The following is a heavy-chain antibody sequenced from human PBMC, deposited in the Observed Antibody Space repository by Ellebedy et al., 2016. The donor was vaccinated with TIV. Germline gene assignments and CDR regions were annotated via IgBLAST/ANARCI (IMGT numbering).Heavy chain of an antibody. Sequence: ASVKVSCXASGYTFTSYDINWVRQATGQGLEWMGWMNPNSGNTGYAQKFQGRVTMTRNTSISTAYMELSSLRSEDTAVYYCARAALRWATRRVYYYYYMDVWGKGTTVTVSS. V-gene: IGHV1-8*01. CDR1: GYTFTSYD. J-gene: IGHJ6*03. D-gene: IGHD4-23*01. CDR2: MNPNSGNT. CDR3: ARAALRWATRRVYYYYYMDV.